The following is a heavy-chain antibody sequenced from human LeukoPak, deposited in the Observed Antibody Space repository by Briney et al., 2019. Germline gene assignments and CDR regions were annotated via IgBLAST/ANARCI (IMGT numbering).Heavy chain of an antibody. V-gene: IGHV3-21*01. CDR3: VRGHYDVLAASYKWTPDY. J-gene: IGHJ4*02. Sequence: GGSLRLSCAASGFTFNTFNMNWVRQAPGKGLEWVSSITSGGDYIYYADSVKGRFTTSRDNAKNSLSLQLNSLRVEDTAVYYCVRGHYDVLAASYKWTPDYWGQGTLVTVSS. CDR1: GFTFNTFN. D-gene: IGHD3-9*01. CDR2: ITSGGDYI.